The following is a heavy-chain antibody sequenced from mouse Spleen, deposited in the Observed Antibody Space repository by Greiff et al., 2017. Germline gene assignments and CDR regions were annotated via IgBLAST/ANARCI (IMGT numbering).Heavy chain of an antibody. J-gene: IGHJ2*01. V-gene: IGHV5-6-3*01. D-gene: IGHD6-2*01. CDR1: GFTFSSYG. CDR2: INSNGGST. Sequence: EVMLVESGGGLVQPGGSLKLSCAASGFTFSSYGMSWVRQTPDKRLELVATINSNGGSTYYPDSVKGRFTISRDNAKNTLYLQMSSLKSEDTAMYYCARDRLPFDYWGQGTTLTVSS. CDR3: ARDRLPFDY.